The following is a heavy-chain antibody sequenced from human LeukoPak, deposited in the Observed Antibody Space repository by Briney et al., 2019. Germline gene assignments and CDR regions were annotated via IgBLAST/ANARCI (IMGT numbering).Heavy chain of an antibody. CDR1: GYTFTSYG. Sequence: ASVKVSCKASGYTFTSYGISWVRQAPGQGLEWMGRINPNSGGTNYAQKFQGRVTMTRDTSISTAYMELSRLRSDDTAVYYCAIVQLGATVAFDIWGQGTMVTVSS. CDR2: INPNSGGT. CDR3: AIVQLGATVAFDI. J-gene: IGHJ3*02. V-gene: IGHV1-2*06. D-gene: IGHD1-26*01.